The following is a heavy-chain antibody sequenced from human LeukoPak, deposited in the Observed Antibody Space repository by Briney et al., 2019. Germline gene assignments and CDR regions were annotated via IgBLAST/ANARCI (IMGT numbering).Heavy chain of an antibody. V-gene: IGHV3-48*04. J-gene: IGHJ6*02. CDR3: AREWSGSPPYYGMDV. CDR1: GFTFSSYS. CDR2: ISSSSSTI. Sequence: PGGSLRLSCAASGFTFSSYSMNWVRQAPGKGLEWVSYISSSSSTIYYADSVKGRFTISRDNAKNSLYLQMNSLRAEDTAVYYCAREWSGSPPYYGMDVWGQGTTVTVSS. D-gene: IGHD1-26*01.